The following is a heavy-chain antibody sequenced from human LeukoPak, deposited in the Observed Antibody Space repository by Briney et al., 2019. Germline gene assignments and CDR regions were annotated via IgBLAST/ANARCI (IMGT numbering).Heavy chain of an antibody. CDR2: IYHSGST. D-gene: IGHD3-3*01. J-gene: IGHJ3*02. CDR1: GYSISSGYY. Sequence: PSETLSLTCTVSGYSISSGYYWGWIRQPPGKGLEWIGSIYHSGSTYYNPSLKSRVTISVDTSKNQFSLKLSSVTAADTAVYYCARSRFITIFGVVSGAFDIWGQGTMVTVSS. CDR3: ARSRFITIFGVVSGAFDI. V-gene: IGHV4-38-2*02.